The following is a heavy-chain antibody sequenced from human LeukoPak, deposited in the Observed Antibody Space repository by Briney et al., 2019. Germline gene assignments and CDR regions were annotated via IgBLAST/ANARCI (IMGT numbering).Heavy chain of an antibody. J-gene: IGHJ4*02. CDR3: ANQRLERRNY. V-gene: IGHV3-23*01. CDR1: GFTFSSYA. Sequence: GGSLRLSCAASGFTFSSYAMSWVRQAPGKGPEWVSAISGSGGSTYYADSVKGRFTISRDNSKNTLYLQMNSLRAEDTAVYYCANQRLERRNYWGQGTLVTVSS. D-gene: IGHD1-1*01. CDR2: ISGSGGST.